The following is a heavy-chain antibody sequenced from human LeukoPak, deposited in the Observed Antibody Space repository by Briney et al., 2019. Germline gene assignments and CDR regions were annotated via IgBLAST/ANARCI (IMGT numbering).Heavy chain of an antibody. J-gene: IGHJ6*04. D-gene: IGHD1-1*01. V-gene: IGHV3-53*01. CDR3: AREEILEPDYYYYGMDV. CDR1: GFTVSSNY. CDR2: IYSGGST. Sequence: GGSLRLSCAASGFTVSSNYMSWVRQAPGKGLEWGSGIYSGGSTYYADSVKGRFTISRDNSKNTLYLQMNCLRAEDTAVYYCAREEILEPDYYYYGMDVWGKGTRVPVPS.